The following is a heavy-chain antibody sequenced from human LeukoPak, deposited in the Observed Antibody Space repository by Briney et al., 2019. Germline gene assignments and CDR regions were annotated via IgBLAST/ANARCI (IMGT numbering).Heavy chain of an antibody. V-gene: IGHV4-38-2*02. CDR1: GYSISSGYY. J-gene: IGHJ6*03. CDR2: IYHSGST. CDR3: ARLASRYYYYYMDV. D-gene: IGHD2-2*01. Sequence: SETLSLTCTVSGYSISSGYYWGWIRQPPGKGLEWIGSIYHSGSTNYNPSLKSRVTISVDTSKNQFSLKLSSVTAADTAVYYCARLASRYYYYYMDVWGKGTTVTISS.